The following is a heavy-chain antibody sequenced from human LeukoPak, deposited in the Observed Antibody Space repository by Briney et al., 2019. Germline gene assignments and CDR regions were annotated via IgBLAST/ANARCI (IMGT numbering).Heavy chain of an antibody. CDR1: GFTLSSSA. D-gene: IGHD7-27*01. CDR3: ARDRDWGTAFDI. Sequence: GRSLRLSCAASGFTLSSSAMRWVRQPPGKGLEWVAVISYDGKHKYFADSVKGRFTISRDNSRNTLYLQLNSLKADDTAVYYCARDRDWGTAFDIWGQGTMVTVPS. CDR2: ISYDGKHK. V-gene: IGHV3-30*03. J-gene: IGHJ3*02.